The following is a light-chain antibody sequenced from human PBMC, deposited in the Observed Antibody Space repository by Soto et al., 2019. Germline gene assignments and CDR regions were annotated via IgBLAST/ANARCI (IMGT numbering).Light chain of an antibody. V-gene: IGKV1-39*01. CDR3: QQYDSYLAT. J-gene: IGKJ1*01. Sequence: DIQMTQSPSSLSASVGDRVTITCRASQSISRYLNWYQQKPGKVPKLLIYGASNLPRGVPSRFSGSGSGTEFTLTITNLQPDDYGTYYCQQYDSYLATFGQGTKV. CDR2: GAS. CDR1: QSISRY.